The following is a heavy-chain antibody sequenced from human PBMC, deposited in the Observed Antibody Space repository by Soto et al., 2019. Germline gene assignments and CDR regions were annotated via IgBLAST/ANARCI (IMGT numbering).Heavy chain of an antibody. V-gene: IGHV3-23*01. J-gene: IGHJ4*02. Sequence: GGSLRLSCAASGFTFSSYAMSWVRQAPGKGLEWVSAISGSGGSTYYADSVKGRFTISRDNSKNTLYLQMNSLRAEDTAVYYCYSYCSGSSCMSYYFDYWGQGTLVTVSS. CDR3: YSYCSGSSCMSYYFDY. CDR2: ISGSGGST. CDR1: GFTFSSYA. D-gene: IGHD2-15*01.